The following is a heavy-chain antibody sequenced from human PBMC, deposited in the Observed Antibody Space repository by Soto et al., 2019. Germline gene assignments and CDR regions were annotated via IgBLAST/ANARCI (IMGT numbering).Heavy chain of an antibody. CDR3: ARQGRYDFWSGYYYYYYYDMDV. J-gene: IGHJ6*02. CDR1: GYSFTSYW. D-gene: IGHD3-3*01. V-gene: IGHV5-10-1*01. Sequence: GESLKISCKGSGYSFTSYWISWVRQMPGKGLEWMGRIDPSDSYTNYSPSFQGHVTISADKSISTAYLQWSSLKASDTAMYYCARQGRYDFWSGYYYYYYYDMDVWGQGTTVTVSS. CDR2: IDPSDSYT.